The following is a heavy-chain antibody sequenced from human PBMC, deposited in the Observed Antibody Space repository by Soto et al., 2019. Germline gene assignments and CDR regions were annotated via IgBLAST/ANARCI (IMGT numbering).Heavy chain of an antibody. Sequence: GGSLRLSCAASGFTFSSYSMNWVRQAPGKGLEWVSYISSSSSTIYYADSVKGRFTISRDNAKNSLYLQMNSLRDEDTAVYYCARDQRYYDSSGYYWYYYGMDVWGQGTTVTVSS. J-gene: IGHJ6*02. D-gene: IGHD3-22*01. CDR2: ISSSSSTI. V-gene: IGHV3-48*02. CDR1: GFTFSSYS. CDR3: ARDQRYYDSSGYYWYYYGMDV.